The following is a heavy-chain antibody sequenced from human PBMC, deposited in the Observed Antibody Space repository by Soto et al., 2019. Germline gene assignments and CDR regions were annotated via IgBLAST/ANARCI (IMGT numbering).Heavy chain of an antibody. Sequence: SETLSLTCTVSGDFISYYSWAWIRQSAGKGLEWIGRVYSTGTIFYNPSLKSRATISVDTSKNQFSLKLSSVTAADTAVYYCASSPTTRYYYYYGMDVWGQGTTVTVSS. D-gene: IGHD4-4*01. V-gene: IGHV4-4*07. CDR3: ASSPTTRYYYYYGMDV. CDR1: GDFISYYS. J-gene: IGHJ6*02. CDR2: VYSTGTI.